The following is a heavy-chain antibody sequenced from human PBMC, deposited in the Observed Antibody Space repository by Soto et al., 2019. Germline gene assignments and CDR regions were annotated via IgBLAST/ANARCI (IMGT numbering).Heavy chain of an antibody. CDR3: ARDRLRGYDSSGFYS. CDR1: GYTLTSYG. CDR2: ISPYDGNR. D-gene: IGHD3-22*01. J-gene: IGHJ4*02. Sequence: ASVKVSCKASGYTLTSYGISWVRQAPGQGLEWMGWISPYDGNRNFAQKFEDRVTMTTATSTNTVFLELRSLKSDDTAIYYCARDRLRGYDSSGFYSWGQGTMVTVPQ. V-gene: IGHV1-18*01.